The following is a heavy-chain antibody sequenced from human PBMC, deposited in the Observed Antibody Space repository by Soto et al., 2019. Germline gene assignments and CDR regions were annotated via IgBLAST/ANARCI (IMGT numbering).Heavy chain of an antibody. CDR3: AKRRVLRFLEWSLDFDY. Sequence: GGSLRLSCAASGFTFSSYGMHWVRQAPGKGLEWVAVISYDGSNKYYADSVKGRFTISRDNSKNTLYLQMNSLRAEDTAVYYRAKRRVLRFLEWSLDFDYWGQGTLVTVSS. D-gene: IGHD3-3*01. V-gene: IGHV3-30*18. CDR2: ISYDGSNK. CDR1: GFTFSSYG. J-gene: IGHJ4*02.